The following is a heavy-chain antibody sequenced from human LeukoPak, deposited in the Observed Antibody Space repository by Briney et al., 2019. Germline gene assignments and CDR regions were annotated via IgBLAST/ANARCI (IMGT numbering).Heavy chain of an antibody. V-gene: IGHV3-48*01. CDR2: ITGSSTTV. J-gene: IGHJ4*02. Sequence: GGPLRLTCVASGFTFTSYSMNWGPHAPGKGLGWGSYITGSSTTVFCADSAKGRFTISRDNAKNSVYLQVNRLTVEDTAIYYCTRGKVVLRGTVFDYWGQGTPVTVSS. CDR3: TRGKVVLRGTVFDY. D-gene: IGHD2/OR15-2a*01. CDR1: GFTFTSYS.